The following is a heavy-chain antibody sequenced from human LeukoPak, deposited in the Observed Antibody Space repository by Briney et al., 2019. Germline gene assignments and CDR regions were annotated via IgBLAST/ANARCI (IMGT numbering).Heavy chain of an antibody. J-gene: IGHJ4*02. V-gene: IGHV1-8*02. CDR1: GYTFTGYY. Sequence: GASVKVSCKASGYTFTGYYMHWVRQAPGQGLEWMGWMNPNSGNTGYAQKFQGRVTMTRNTSISTAYMELSSLRSEDTAVYYCARARRILEWLFQPPDYWGQGTLVTVSS. CDR3: ARARRILEWLFQPPDY. D-gene: IGHD3-3*01. CDR2: MNPNSGNT.